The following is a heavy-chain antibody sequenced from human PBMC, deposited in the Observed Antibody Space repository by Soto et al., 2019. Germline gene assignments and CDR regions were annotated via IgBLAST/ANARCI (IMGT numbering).Heavy chain of an antibody. CDR2: ISSSGSTI. V-gene: IGHV3-48*03. Sequence: QPGGSLRLSCAASGFTFSSYEMNWVRQAPGKGLEWVSYISSSGSTIYYADSVKGRFTISRDNAKNSLYLQMNSLRAEDTAVYYCARDTPQSPGPYWGQGTLVTVSS. CDR1: GFTFSSYE. CDR3: ARDTPQSPGPY. J-gene: IGHJ4*02. D-gene: IGHD2-15*01.